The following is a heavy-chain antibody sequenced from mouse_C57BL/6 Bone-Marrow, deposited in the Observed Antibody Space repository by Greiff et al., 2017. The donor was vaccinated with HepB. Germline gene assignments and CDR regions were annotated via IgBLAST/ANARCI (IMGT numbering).Heavy chain of an antibody. D-gene: IGHD1-1*01. Sequence: VQLQQSGAELAKPGASVKLSCKASGYTFTSYWMHWVKQRPGQGLEWIGYINPSSGYTKYNQKFKDKATFTADKSSSTAYMQLSSLTYEDSAVYYCASDYYGSPPFAYWGQGTLVTVSA. CDR1: GYTFTSYW. CDR3: ASDYYGSPPFAY. CDR2: INPSSGYT. V-gene: IGHV1-7*01. J-gene: IGHJ3*01.